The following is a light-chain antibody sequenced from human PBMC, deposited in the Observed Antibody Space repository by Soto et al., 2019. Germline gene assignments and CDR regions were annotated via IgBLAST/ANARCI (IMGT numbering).Light chain of an antibody. CDR2: EVN. Sequence: SALTQPASVSGSPGQSITISCTGSSSDIGSYNLVSWYQQHPGKAPKLIIYEVNKRPSGISTRFSASKSGNTASLTISGLQAEDEADYHCCSYASSSPWVFGGGTKLTVL. CDR1: SSDIGSYNL. J-gene: IGLJ3*02. V-gene: IGLV2-23*02. CDR3: CSYASSSPWV.